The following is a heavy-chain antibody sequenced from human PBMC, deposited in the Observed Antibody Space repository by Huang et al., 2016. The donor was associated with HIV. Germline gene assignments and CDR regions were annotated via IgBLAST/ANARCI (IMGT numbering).Heavy chain of an antibody. CDR2: IIPIFGTA. CDR1: GGTFSSYA. D-gene: IGHD5-18*01. CDR3: VRTAYSYGFRQGYNWFDP. Sequence: QVLLVQSGAEVRKPGSSVKVSCTAFGGTFSSYAISGVRQAPGQGLEWMGGIIPIFGTANNTQKFQGRVTITVDESTNTGYMELTRLTSEDTAVYYCVRTAYSYGFRQGYNWFDPWGQGTPVTVSS. J-gene: IGHJ5*02. V-gene: IGHV1-69*13.